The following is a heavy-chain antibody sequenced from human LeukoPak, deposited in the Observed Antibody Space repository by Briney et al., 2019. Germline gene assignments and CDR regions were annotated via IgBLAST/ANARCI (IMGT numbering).Heavy chain of an antibody. V-gene: IGHV4-39*07. D-gene: IGHD3-22*01. Sequence: SETLSLTCTVSGGSIRSSSYYWGWIRQPPGKGLEWIGSIYYSGNTYYNPSLKSRVTISVDTSKNQFSLRLSSVTAADTAVYYCARVGHYSDSTAYYYYLDYWGQGTLVTVSS. J-gene: IGHJ4*02. CDR1: GGSIRSSSYY. CDR3: ARVGHYSDSTAYYYYLDY. CDR2: IYYSGNT.